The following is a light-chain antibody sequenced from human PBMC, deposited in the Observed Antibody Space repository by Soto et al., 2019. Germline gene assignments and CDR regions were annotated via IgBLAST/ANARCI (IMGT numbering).Light chain of an antibody. V-gene: IGLV1-44*01. CDR2: SND. CDR1: SSNIASNT. CDR3: ASWDDSLNGHV. Sequence: QSVLTQPPSASGTPGQRVTVSCSGSSSNIASNTVNWYQQLPGTAPKLLIYSNDQRPSGVPDRFSASKSGTSASLAISGLQSGDEADYYCASWDDSLNGHVFGTGTQLTVL. J-gene: IGLJ1*01.